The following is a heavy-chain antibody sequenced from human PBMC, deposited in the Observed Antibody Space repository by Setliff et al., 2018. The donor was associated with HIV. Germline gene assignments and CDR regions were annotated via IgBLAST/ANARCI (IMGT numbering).Heavy chain of an antibody. D-gene: IGHD5-12*01. V-gene: IGHV1-24*01. CDR1: GFTLREVS. CDR3: AIEGAGRWLRPMPDY. CDR2: FDPQDGET. Sequence: ASVKVSCKVSGFTLREVSLHWLRQAPGKGLEWMGYFDPQDGETVYAQKFQGRLTMTDDTSTGTAYMEMSGLRSEDTAVYYCAIEGAGRWLRPMPDYWGQGTLVTVSS. J-gene: IGHJ4*02.